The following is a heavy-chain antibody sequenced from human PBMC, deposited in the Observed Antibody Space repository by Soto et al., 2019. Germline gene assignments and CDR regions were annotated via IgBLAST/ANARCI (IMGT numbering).Heavy chain of an antibody. Sequence: QVQLVQYGAEVKKPGASVKVSCKASGYTFTSYAMHWVRQAPGQRLEWMGWINAGNGNTKYSQKFQGRVTITRDTSASTAYMELSSLRSEDTAVYYCAREERRIVAVPAAIPPGGMDVWGQGTTVTVSS. CDR1: GYTFTSYA. CDR3: AREERRIVAVPAAIPPGGMDV. V-gene: IGHV1-3*01. D-gene: IGHD2-2*02. J-gene: IGHJ6*02. CDR2: INAGNGNT.